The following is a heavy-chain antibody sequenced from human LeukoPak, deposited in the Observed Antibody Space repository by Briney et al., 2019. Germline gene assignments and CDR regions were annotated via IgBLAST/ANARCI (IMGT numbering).Heavy chain of an antibody. CDR2: ISSSGSTI. V-gene: IGHV3-11*01. CDR3: ARGEDEGYCSSTSCYPFDY. Sequence: GGSLRLSCAASGFTFSDYYMSWIRQAPGKGLEWVSYISSSGSTIYYADSVKGRCTISRDNAKNSLYLQINSLRAEDTAVYYCARGEDEGYCSSTSCYPFDYWGQGTLVTVSS. D-gene: IGHD2-2*01. J-gene: IGHJ4*02. CDR1: GFTFSDYY.